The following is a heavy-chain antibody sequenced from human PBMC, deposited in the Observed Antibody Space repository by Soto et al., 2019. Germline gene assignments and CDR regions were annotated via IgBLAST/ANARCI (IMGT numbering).Heavy chain of an antibody. J-gene: IGHJ3*02. D-gene: IGHD7-27*01. CDR3: AHSLINWGDAFDI. Sequence: QITLKESRPTLVKPTQTLTLTCTFSGFSLSTSGVGVRWIRQPPGKALEWLALLYWDHDTRFSPSLKSRLTITKDTSKHQVVLKMTNMDPVDTGTYYCAHSLINWGDAFDIWGQGAMVTVSS. V-gene: IGHV2-5*02. CDR2: LYWDHDT. CDR1: GFSLSTSGVG.